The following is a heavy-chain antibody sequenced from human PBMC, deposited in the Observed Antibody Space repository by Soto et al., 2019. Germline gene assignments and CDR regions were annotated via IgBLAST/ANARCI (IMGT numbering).Heavy chain of an antibody. D-gene: IGHD2-2*01. V-gene: IGHV1-18*04. CDR1: GYTSADFG. CDR3: VRDQKYFLVNGNWFDS. Sequence: QVQLMQSGTEVKKPGASVTVSCKASGYTSADFGISWVRQAPGQGLEWMGWVSGNNGASNPAPKVQGRITMTLDTSTGVSYMALRSLRSDDTAIYYCVRDQKYFLVNGNWFDSWGQGTLVSVSS. J-gene: IGHJ5*01. CDR2: VSGNNGAS.